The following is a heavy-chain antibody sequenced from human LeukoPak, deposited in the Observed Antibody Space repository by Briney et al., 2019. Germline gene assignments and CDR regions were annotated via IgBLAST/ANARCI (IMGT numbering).Heavy chain of an antibody. D-gene: IGHD3-22*01. V-gene: IGHV3-30-3*02. CDR3: AKVEGDVGYYYDSSGYQRVPFDY. CDR2: ISYDGSNT. CDR1: GGTFSSYA. J-gene: IGHJ4*02. Sequence: SCKASGGTFSSYAMHWVRQAPGKGLEWVALISYDGSNTYYADSVKGRFTISRDNSKNTLYLQMNSLRAEDTAVYYCAKVEGDVGYYYDSSGYQRVPFDYWGQGTLVTVSS.